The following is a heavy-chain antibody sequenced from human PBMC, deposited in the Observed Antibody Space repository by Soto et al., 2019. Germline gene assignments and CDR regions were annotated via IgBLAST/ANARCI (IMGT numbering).Heavy chain of an antibody. J-gene: IGHJ6*03. CDR1: GFTFSSYS. V-gene: IGHV3-21*01. CDR2: ISSSSSYI. Sequence: PGGSLRLSCAASGFTFSSYSMNWVRQAPGKGLEWVSSISSSSSYIYYADSVKGRFTISRDNAKNSLYLQMNSLRAEDTAVYYCARDSYDFWSGYYTYYYYYMDVWGKGTTVTVSS. CDR3: ARDSYDFWSGYYTYYYYYMDV. D-gene: IGHD3-3*01.